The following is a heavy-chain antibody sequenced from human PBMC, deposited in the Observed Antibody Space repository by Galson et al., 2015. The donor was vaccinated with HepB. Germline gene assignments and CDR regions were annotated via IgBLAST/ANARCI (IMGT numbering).Heavy chain of an antibody. CDR2: TTGSSSYR. CDR1: GFTFSSYA. V-gene: IGHV3-21*01. CDR3: ARGSTITTYPWFDN. D-gene: IGHD4-11*01. Sequence: SLRLSCAASGFTFSSYAMSWVRQAPGKGPEWLSATTGSSSYRYYADSVKGRFAISRDNAKNSLYLQMSSLRAEDTAVYYCARGSTITTYPWFDNWGQGTLVTVSS. J-gene: IGHJ4*02.